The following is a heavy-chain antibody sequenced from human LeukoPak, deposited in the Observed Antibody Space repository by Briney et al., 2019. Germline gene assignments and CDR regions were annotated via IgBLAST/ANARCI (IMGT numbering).Heavy chain of an antibody. J-gene: IGHJ5*02. V-gene: IGHV4-34*01. CDR1: GGSFSGYY. D-gene: IGHD3-10*01. Sequence: SGTLSLTCAVYGGSFSGYYWSWIRQPPGKGLEWIGEINHSGSTNYNPSLKSRVTISVDTSKNQFSLNLSSVTAADTAVYYCARGARRIILWFGERFDPWGQGTLVTVSS. CDR3: ARGARRIILWFGERFDP. CDR2: INHSGST.